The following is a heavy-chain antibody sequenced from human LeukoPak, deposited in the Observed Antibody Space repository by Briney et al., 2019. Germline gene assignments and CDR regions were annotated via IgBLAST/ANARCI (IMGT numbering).Heavy chain of an antibody. D-gene: IGHD2-15*01. Sequence: SVKVSCKASGGTFSSYAISWVRQTPGQGLEWMGGIIPIFGTANYAQKFQGRVTITAEESTSTAYMELSSLRSEDTAVYYCAREGEGCSGGSCYYDFHLWGKGTMDSVSS. CDR3: AREGEGCSGGSCYYDFHL. CDR2: IIPIFGTA. J-gene: IGHJ3*01. CDR1: GGTFSSYA. V-gene: IGHV1-69*13.